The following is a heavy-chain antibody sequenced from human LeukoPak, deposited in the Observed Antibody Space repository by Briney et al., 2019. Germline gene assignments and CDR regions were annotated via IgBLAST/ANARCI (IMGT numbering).Heavy chain of an antibody. Sequence: AGGSLRLSCAASGFTFSSYAMSWVRQARGKGLEWVSVISGNGGSTYYADSVKGRFTISRDNSKNTQYLQMNSLRGEDTAVYYCAKADSARGVTLKTTIDYWGQGTLVTVSS. CDR3: AKADSARGVTLKTTIDY. D-gene: IGHD1-14*01. J-gene: IGHJ4*02. CDR2: ISGNGGST. CDR1: GFTFSSYA. V-gene: IGHV3-23*01.